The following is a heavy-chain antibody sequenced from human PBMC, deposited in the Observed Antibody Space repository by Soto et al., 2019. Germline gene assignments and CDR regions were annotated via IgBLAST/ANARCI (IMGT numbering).Heavy chain of an antibody. V-gene: IGHV4-61*01. J-gene: IGHJ4*02. CDR3: AREDMSGTYYFDY. Sequence: TLSLTCTVSGAPVSSETHFWTWIRQPPGKGLEWIGYMYYSGITNSNPALKSRVTLSVDRSRNQFSLSLNSVTAADTAVYYCAREDMSGTYYFDYWGPGTQVTVSS. D-gene: IGHD1-26*01. CDR2: MYYSGIT. CDR1: GAPVSSETHF.